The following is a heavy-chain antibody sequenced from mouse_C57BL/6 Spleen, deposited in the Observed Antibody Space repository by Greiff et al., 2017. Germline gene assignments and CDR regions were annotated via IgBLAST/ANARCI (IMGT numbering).Heavy chain of an antibody. Sequence: VQLKEPGAELVKPGASVKLSCTASGFNIKDYYMHWVKQRTEQGLAWIGRIDPEAGETKYAPKFQGKATITADTSSNTAYLQLSSLTSEDTAVYYCARGNYGYDGWYFDVWGTGTTVTVSS. V-gene: IGHV14-2*01. CDR3: ARGNYGYDGWYFDV. D-gene: IGHD2-2*01. CDR2: IDPEAGET. CDR1: GFNIKDYY. J-gene: IGHJ1*03.